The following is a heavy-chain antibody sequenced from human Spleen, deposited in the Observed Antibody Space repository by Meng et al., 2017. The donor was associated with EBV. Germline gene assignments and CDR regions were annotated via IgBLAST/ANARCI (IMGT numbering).Heavy chain of an antibody. CDR2: IYYTGSM. V-gene: IGHV4-30-2*01. CDR1: GGSINNGELS. Sequence: QLPLQAACSGLAKPSPTLSLTCAVSGGSINNGELSWNWIRQPPGKGLEWIGQIYYTGSMSYNPPLKSRVTISVDTSKNQFSLKLSSVTAADTAVYFCAKDGVGTRGYFDHWGQGALVTVSS. D-gene: IGHD3-3*01. J-gene: IGHJ4*02. CDR3: AKDGVGTRGYFDH.